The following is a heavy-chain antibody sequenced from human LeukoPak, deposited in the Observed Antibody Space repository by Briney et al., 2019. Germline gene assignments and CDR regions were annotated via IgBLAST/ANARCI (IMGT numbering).Heavy chain of an antibody. CDR3: ARAACSGSTCYLRRSWFDP. V-gene: IGHV3-21*01. Sequence: GGSLRLSCAASGFTLSTFDMNWVRQAPGKGLEWVSSISTSSRYIYYRDSVKGRFTISRDDAKNSLYLQMNSLRVEDTAVYYCARAACSGSTCYLRRSWFDPWGQGTLVTVSS. D-gene: IGHD2-2*01. CDR1: GFTLSTFD. J-gene: IGHJ5*02. CDR2: ISTSSRYI.